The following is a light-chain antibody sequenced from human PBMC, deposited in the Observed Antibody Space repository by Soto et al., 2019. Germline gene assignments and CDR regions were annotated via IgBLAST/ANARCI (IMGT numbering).Light chain of an antibody. Sequence: EIVMTQSPDPVYVSPGERATLSCRASQSVRSNLAWYQHKPGQAPRLLIYDGSTRALGIPARFSGSESGTEFTLTISSLQSEDFATYYCQQLHGYPITFGQGTRLEIK. CDR1: QSVRSN. V-gene: IGKV3-15*01. J-gene: IGKJ5*01. CDR3: QQLHGYPIT. CDR2: DGS.